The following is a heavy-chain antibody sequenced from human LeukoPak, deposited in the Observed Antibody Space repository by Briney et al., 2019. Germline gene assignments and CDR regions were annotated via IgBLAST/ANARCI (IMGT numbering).Heavy chain of an antibody. Sequence: GGSLRLSCAASGFTFSTYAMTWVRQAPGKGLEWVSTITNTGSNTYYADSVKGRFTISRDNAKNSLFLLVNSLRAEDTAVYYCARDKNGVFDIWGQGTMVTVSS. CDR3: ARDKNGVFDI. CDR2: ITNTGSNT. J-gene: IGHJ3*02. CDR1: GFTFSTYA. V-gene: IGHV3-21*01. D-gene: IGHD3-3*01.